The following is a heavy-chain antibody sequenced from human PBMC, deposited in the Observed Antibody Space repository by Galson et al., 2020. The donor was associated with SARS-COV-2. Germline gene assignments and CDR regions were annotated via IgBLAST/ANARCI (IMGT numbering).Heavy chain of an antibody. CDR2: ISYDGSNQ. CDR1: GFTFTSNG. Sequence: TGGSLRLSCAASGFTFTSNGIHWVRQAPGKGLEWVAVISYDGSNQYYADSVKGRFSISRDNSKNTLYLQMNSLRADDTAVYYCAKDKAATVGHYCGLDVWGQGTTVTVSS. CDR3: AKDKAATVGHYCGLDV. D-gene: IGHD2-15*01. J-gene: IGHJ6*02. V-gene: IGHV3-30*18.